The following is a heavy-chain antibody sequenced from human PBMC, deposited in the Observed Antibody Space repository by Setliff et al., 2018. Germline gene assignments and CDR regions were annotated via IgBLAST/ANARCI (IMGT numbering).Heavy chain of an antibody. J-gene: IGHJ4*02. Sequence: GGSLRLSCEASGFTFSSYWMSWVRQAPGKGLEWVANIKQDGSEKYYVDSVKGRFTISRDNAKNSLYLQMNSLRAEDTAVYYCASHSSGWYVDYWGQGTLVTVSS. CDR1: GFTFSSYW. V-gene: IGHV3-7*01. CDR2: IKQDGSEK. CDR3: ASHSSGWYVDY. D-gene: IGHD6-19*01.